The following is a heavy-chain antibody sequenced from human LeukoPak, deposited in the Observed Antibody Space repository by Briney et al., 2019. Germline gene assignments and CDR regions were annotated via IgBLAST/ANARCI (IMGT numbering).Heavy chain of an antibody. J-gene: IGHJ3*02. CDR2: IKSKTDGGTT. Sequence: GGSLRLSCAASGVTFSNAWMSWVRQAPGKGLEWVGRIKSKTDGGTTDYAAPVKGRFTISRDDSKNTLYLQMNSLKTEDTAVYYCTTDEPPYRQRPGYIYGRRVRAFDIWGQGTMVTVSS. CDR1: GVTFSNAW. CDR3: TTDEPPYRQRPGYIYGRRVRAFDI. D-gene: IGHD5-18*01. V-gene: IGHV3-15*01.